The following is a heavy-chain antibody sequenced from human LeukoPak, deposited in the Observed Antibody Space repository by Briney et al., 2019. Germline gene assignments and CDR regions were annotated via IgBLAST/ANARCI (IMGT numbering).Heavy chain of an antibody. V-gene: IGHV4-59*01. CDR2: IYYSGST. J-gene: IGHJ4*02. CDR3: ARGPTLPSGYFDY. CDR1: GGPMSSYY. Sequence: PSETLSLTCNVSGGPMSSYYWSWIRQPPGKGLEWIGYIYYSGSTNYNPSLKSRVTISVDTSKNQFSLKLSPVTPADTAVYYCARGPTLPSGYFDYWGQGTLVTVSS. D-gene: IGHD3-10*01.